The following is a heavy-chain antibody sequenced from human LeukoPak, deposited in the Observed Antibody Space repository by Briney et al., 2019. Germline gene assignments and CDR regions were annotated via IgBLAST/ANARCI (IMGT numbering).Heavy chain of an antibody. Sequence: SETLSLTCAVSGYSISSGYYWGWIRQPPGKGLEWIGSIYHSGSTYYNPSLKSRVTISVDTSKNQFSLKLRSVTAADTAVYYCARHVGPTVTPVGAPTLFDYWGQGTLVTVSS. J-gene: IGHJ4*02. V-gene: IGHV4-38-2*01. CDR1: GYSISSGYY. D-gene: IGHD4-11*01. CDR2: IYHSGST. CDR3: ARHVGPTVTPVGAPTLFDY.